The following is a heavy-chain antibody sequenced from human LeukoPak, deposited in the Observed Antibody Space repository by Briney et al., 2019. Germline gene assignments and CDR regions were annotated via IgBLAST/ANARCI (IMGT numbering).Heavy chain of an antibody. CDR1: GRSISSGGYY. J-gene: IGHJ4*02. CDR3: ARGHTIPTNYFDY. CDR2: IYYSGST. D-gene: IGHD3-9*01. V-gene: IGHV4-31*03. Sequence: SHTLALICTVSGRSISSGGYYWTWIRQHPAKGLEWIGYIYYSGSTYYNPSLKSRVTISVDTSKNQFSLKLSSVTAADTAVYYCARGHTIPTNYFDYWGQGTLVTVSS.